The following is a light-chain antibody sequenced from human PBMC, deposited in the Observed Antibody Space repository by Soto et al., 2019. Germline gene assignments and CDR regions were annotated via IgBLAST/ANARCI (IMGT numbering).Light chain of an antibody. Sequence: QSVLTQPPSASGTPGQRITISCSGSSSNIGSHSVNWYQQLPGTAPKLLIYRSSQRPSGVPDRFSGSKSGTSASLAISGLQSGDEADDYCSLWDDSLNAPVFGGGTKVTVL. CDR3: SLWDDSLNAPV. V-gene: IGLV1-44*01. CDR2: RSS. CDR1: SSNIGSHS. J-gene: IGLJ3*02.